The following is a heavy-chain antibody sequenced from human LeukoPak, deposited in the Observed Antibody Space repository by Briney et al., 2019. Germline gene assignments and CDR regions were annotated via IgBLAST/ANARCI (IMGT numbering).Heavy chain of an antibody. D-gene: IGHD3-3*01. V-gene: IGHV1-3*01. J-gene: IGHJ6*02. CDR1: GYTFTSYA. Sequence: ASVKVSCKASGYTFTSYAMHWVRQAPGQRLEWMGWINAGNGNTKYSQKFQGRVTITRDTSASTAYMELSSLRSEDTAVYYCARDLVYFWSSYSNIYYYYGMDVWGQGTTVTVSS. CDR2: INAGNGNT. CDR3: ARDLVYFWSSYSNIYYYYGMDV.